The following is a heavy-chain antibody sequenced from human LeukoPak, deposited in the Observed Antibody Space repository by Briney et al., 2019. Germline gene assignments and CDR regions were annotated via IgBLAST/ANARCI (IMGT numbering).Heavy chain of an antibody. CDR2: IIPIFGTA. Sequence: EASVKVSCKASGYTFIGYYMHWVRQAPGQGLEWMGGIIPIFGTANYAQKFQGRVTITADESTSTAYMELSSLRSEDTAVYYCARSGGNTAMVRILDYYFDYWGQGTLVTVSS. V-gene: IGHV1-69*13. CDR1: GYTFIGYY. CDR3: ARSGGNTAMVRILDYYFDY. D-gene: IGHD5-18*01. J-gene: IGHJ4*02.